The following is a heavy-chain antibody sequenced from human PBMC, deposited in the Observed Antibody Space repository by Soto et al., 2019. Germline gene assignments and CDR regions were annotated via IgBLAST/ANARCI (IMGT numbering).Heavy chain of an antibody. Sequence: VSLRLSGAASGCTCTSCPLSGVRQAPGKGLEWVSTISDSGGRTDYADSVKGRCTDCRDTAYNTRYLQKKSLKADQTAVYYCAKNIYTYGSRFDYYDTGPRFSVSS. V-gene: IGHV3-23*01. CDR2: ISDSGGRT. CDR3: AKNIYTYGSRFDY. D-gene: IGHD5-18*01. CDR1: GCTCTSCP. J-gene: IGHJ4*02.